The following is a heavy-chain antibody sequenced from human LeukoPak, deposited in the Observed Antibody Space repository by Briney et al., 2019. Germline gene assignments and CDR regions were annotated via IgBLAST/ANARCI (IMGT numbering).Heavy chain of an antibody. V-gene: IGHV5-51*01. D-gene: IGHD3-22*01. Sequence: GESLQISCKGSGYSFSSQWIGWVRQMPGKGLEWMGIIYPDDSDTKYSPSFQGQVTISADKSISTAYLQWSSLKASDTAMYYCARRQYYDRPKYPPKPYYFDYWGQGTLVTVSS. CDR2: IYPDDSDT. J-gene: IGHJ4*02. CDR1: GYSFSSQW. CDR3: ARRQYYDRPKYPPKPYYFDY.